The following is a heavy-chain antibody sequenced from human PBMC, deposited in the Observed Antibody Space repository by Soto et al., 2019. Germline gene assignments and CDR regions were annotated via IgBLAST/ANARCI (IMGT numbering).Heavy chain of an antibody. J-gene: IGHJ4*02. V-gene: IGHV4-38-2*01. Sequence: SETLSLTCAVSITNIYYFGWIRQPPGQGLEWIGSIYHSGSTYYNPSLKSRDTISVETSRNQFSLKLRSVNAPDTAASSCVCPRSAYCCDTSCYVSPFHFWGQGIMVTVSS. CDR3: VCPRSAYCCDTSCYVSPFHF. D-gene: IGHD2-2*01. CDR2: IYHSGST. CDR1: ITNIYY.